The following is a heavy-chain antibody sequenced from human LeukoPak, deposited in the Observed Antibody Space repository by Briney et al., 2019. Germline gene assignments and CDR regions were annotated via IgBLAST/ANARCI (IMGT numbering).Heavy chain of an antibody. V-gene: IGHV3-33*08. Sequence: GGSLRLSCAASGFTFSSYAMHWVRQAPGKGLEWVAVIWYDGSNKYYADSVKGRFTISRDNSKNTLYLQMNSLRAEDTAVYYCAGTVSYYYGMDVWGQGTTVTVSS. CDR3: AGTVSYYYGMDV. CDR2: IWYDGSNK. CDR1: GFTFSSYA. J-gene: IGHJ6*02.